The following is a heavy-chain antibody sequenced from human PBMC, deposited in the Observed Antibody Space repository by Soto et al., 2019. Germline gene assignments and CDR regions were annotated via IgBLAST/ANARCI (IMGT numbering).Heavy chain of an antibody. CDR1: GFTFSDYY. V-gene: IGHV3-11*01. CDR3: ARGDYYDYGIDV. J-gene: IGHJ6*02. Sequence: GGSLKLSCAASGFTFSDYYMNWVRQSPGKGLEWVSSISESGTTNYYADSVKGRFTISRDNAKNSLYLQMNNLRAEDTAAYYCARGDYYDYGIDVWGQGASVTVSS. CDR2: ISESGTTN.